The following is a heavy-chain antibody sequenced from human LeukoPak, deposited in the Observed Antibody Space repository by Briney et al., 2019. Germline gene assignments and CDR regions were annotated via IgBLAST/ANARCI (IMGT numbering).Heavy chain of an antibody. Sequence: SVKVSCKASGGTFSSYAISWVRQAPGQGLEWMGGIIPIFGTANYAQKFQGRVTITADESTSTAYMELSSLRSEDTAVYYCARGRGDYDFWSGYYTAWFDPWGQGTLVTVPS. CDR2: IIPIFGTA. V-gene: IGHV1-69*13. CDR1: GGTFSSYA. CDR3: ARGRGDYDFWSGYYTAWFDP. J-gene: IGHJ5*02. D-gene: IGHD3-3*01.